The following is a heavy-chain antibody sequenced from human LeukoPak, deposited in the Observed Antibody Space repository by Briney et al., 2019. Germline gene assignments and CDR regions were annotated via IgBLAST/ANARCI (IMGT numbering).Heavy chain of an antibody. CDR3: AREVNLRFLEWLIGY. V-gene: IGHV4-4*07. Sequence: SETLSLTCTVSGGSISSYYWSWIRQPAGKGLEWIGRIYTSGSTNYNPSLKSRVTMSVDTSKNQFSLKLSSVTAADSAVYYCAREVNLRFLEWLIGYWGQGTLVTVSS. J-gene: IGHJ4*02. D-gene: IGHD3-3*01. CDR2: IYTSGST. CDR1: GGSISSYY.